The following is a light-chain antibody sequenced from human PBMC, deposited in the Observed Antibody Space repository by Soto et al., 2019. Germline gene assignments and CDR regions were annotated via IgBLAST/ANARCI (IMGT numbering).Light chain of an antibody. CDR1: SSDIGGYNY. V-gene: IGLV2-23*02. Sequence: QSALAQPASVSGSPGQSITISCTGTSSDIGGYNYVSWYQQYPGKAPNLIIYEVTNRPSGISYRFSGSKSGNTASLTISGLQAEDEADYYCCSYAGSSTYVFGTGTKVTVL. CDR2: EVT. J-gene: IGLJ1*01. CDR3: CSYAGSSTYV.